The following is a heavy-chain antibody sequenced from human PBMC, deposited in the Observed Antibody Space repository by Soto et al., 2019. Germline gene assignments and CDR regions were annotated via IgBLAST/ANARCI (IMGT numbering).Heavy chain of an antibody. V-gene: IGHV4-59*08. CDR1: GGSISSYY. Sequence: PSETLSLTCTVSGGSISSYYWSWIRQPPGKGLEWIGYIYYSGSTNYNPSLKSRVTISVDTSKNQFSLKLNSMTAADTAVYYCARQRWLQWEGFYFDYWGQGALVT. J-gene: IGHJ4*02. CDR3: ARQRWLQWEGFYFDY. CDR2: IYYSGST. D-gene: IGHD5-12*01.